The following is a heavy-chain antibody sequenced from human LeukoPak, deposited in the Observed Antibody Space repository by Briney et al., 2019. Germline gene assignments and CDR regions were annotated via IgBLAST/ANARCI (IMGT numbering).Heavy chain of an antibody. D-gene: IGHD6-25*01. Sequence: PGGSLRLSCAASGFTFNSYAMSWVRQAPGKGLEWVSSIYASGETTFYTDSVKGRFTISRDNSRNTLSLQLSSLRAEDTAIYYCAESPATSSAGSFDYWGQGTLVTVSS. V-gene: IGHV3-23*01. J-gene: IGHJ4*02. CDR1: GFTFNSYA. CDR2: IYASGETT. CDR3: AESPATSSAGSFDY.